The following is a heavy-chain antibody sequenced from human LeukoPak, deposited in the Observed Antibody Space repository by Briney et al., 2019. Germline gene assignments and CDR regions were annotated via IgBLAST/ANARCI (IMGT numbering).Heavy chain of an antibody. D-gene: IGHD1/OR15-1a*01. V-gene: IGHV3-74*01. Sequence: PRGSLRLSCAASGFTFSGYWMHWARQSPGKGLVWVSCINGDGSDTRYADSVKGRFTISRDNAKNTLYLQMNSLRVEDTAVYYCARDPRNKGFDPWGQGTLVTVSS. J-gene: IGHJ5*02. CDR3: ARDPRNKGFDP. CDR1: GFTFSGYW. CDR2: INGDGSDT.